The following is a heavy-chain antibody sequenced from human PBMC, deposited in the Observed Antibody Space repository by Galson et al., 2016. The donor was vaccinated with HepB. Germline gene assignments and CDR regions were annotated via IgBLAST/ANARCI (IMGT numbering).Heavy chain of an antibody. V-gene: IGHV3-7*01. Sequence: SLRLSCAVSGLTFSDYWMSWVRQAPGEGLEWVANINQDGSETYYLDSVKGRFTISRDNAKNSLYLQMNSLRGEDTAVYYCARGWRTYYRYFEHWGQGALVSVSS. CDR2: INQDGSET. J-gene: IGHJ1*01. CDR1: GLTFSDYW. D-gene: IGHD1-26*01. CDR3: ARGWRTYYRYFEH.